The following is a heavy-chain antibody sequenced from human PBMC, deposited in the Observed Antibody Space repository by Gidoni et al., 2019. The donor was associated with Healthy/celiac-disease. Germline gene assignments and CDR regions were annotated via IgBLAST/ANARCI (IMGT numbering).Heavy chain of an antibody. CDR3: TREKRRDSADWFDP. CDR2: IRSKAYGGTT. V-gene: IGHV3-49*03. CDR1: GFTFCDYA. Sequence: EVQLVESGGGLVQPGRSLSLSCTATGFTFCDYAMSWFRQATGKGLEWVGFIRSKAYGGTTEYAASVKGRFTISRDDSKSIAYLQMNSLKTEDTAVYYCTREKRRDSADWFDPWGQGTLVTVSS. J-gene: IGHJ5*02. D-gene: IGHD6-13*01.